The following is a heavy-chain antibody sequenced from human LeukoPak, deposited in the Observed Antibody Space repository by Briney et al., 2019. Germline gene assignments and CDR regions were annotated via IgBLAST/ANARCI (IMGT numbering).Heavy chain of an antibody. V-gene: IGHV4-34*01. CDR3: ARGGYYYDSSGYYSFGRYFDY. CDR1: GGSFSGYY. D-gene: IGHD3-22*01. Sequence: SESLSLTCAVYGGSFSGYYWSWIRQPPGKGLVWIGEINHSGSTNYNPSLKSRVTISVDTSKNQFSLKLSSVTAADTAVYYCARGGYYYDSSGYYSFGRYFDYWGQGTLVTVSS. J-gene: IGHJ4*02. CDR2: INHSGST.